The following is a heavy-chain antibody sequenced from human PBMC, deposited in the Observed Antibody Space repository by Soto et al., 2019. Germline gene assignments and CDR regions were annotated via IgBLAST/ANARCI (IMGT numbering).Heavy chain of an antibody. J-gene: IGHJ4*02. V-gene: IGHV4-31*03. CDR2: IYYSGST. Sequence: QVQLQESGPGLVKPSQTPSLTCTVSGGSISSGGYYWSWIRQHPGKGLEWIGYIYYSGSTYYNPSLKSRVNKSVHTSKNQFSLKLSSVTAADTAVYYGARLYGSGRGDFDYWGQGTLVTVSS. D-gene: IGHD3-10*01. CDR1: GGSISSGGYY. CDR3: ARLYGSGRGDFDY.